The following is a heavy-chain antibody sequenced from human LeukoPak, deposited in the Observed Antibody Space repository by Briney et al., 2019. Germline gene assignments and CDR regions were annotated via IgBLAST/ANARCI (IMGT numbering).Heavy chain of an antibody. J-gene: IGHJ4*02. D-gene: IGHD3-10*01. CDR1: GFTFSNHA. CDR3: VRDFLGESGAGGY. CDR2: IGDSGGST. V-gene: IGHV3-23*01. Sequence: GGSLGLSCAASGFTFSNHAMSWVRQAPGKGLEWVSVIGDSGGSTYYADSVKGRFTISRDNAENSLYMQMNSLRAEDTGVYYCVRDFLGESGAGGYWGQGTLVTVSS.